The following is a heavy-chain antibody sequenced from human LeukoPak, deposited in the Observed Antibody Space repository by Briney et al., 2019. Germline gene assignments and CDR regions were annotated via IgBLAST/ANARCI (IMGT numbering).Heavy chain of an antibody. D-gene: IGHD1-7*01. J-gene: IGHJ5*02. CDR3: AREGLTGTYNWFDP. V-gene: IGHV3-66*01. Sequence: PGGSLRLSCAASGFSVSSNYMSWVRQAPGKGLEWVSVIYTGGSTYYADSVKGRFTISRDNSKNTLYLQMNSLRAEDTAVYYCAREGLTGTYNWFDPWGQGTLVTVSS. CDR2: IYTGGST. CDR1: GFSVSSNY.